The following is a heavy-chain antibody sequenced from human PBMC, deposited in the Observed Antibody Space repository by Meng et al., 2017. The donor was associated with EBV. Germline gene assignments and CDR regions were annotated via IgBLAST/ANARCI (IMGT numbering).Heavy chain of an antibody. CDR2: LIPMLGAP. D-gene: IGHD3-10*01. CDR3: ASESGRGYTPDY. CDR1: GGTFRSDA. Sequence: HVQLVQSGSGGNKPGYTVQVPCKTSGGTFRSDAISWVRQAPGQGLEWMRGLIPMLGAPNYAQKFQDRVTIIADKSMSIHYMELSSLRSDDTAVYYCASESGRGYTPDYWGRGTLVTVSS. J-gene: IGHJ4*02. V-gene: IGHV1-69*06.